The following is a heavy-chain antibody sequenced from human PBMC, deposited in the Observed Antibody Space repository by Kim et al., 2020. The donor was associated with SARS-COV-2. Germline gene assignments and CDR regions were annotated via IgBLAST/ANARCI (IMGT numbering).Heavy chain of an antibody. J-gene: IGHJ6*02. V-gene: IGHV4-30-4*01. D-gene: IGHD3-10*01. CDR3: ARDLIMAPHTGYYYGMDV. CDR1: GGSISSGDYY. CDR2: IYYSGST. Sequence: SETLSLTCTVSGGSISSGDYYWSWIRQPPGKGLEWIGYIYYSGSTYYNPSLKSRVTISVDTSKNQFSLKLSSVTAADTAVYYCARDLIMAPHTGYYYGMDVWGQGTTVTVSS.